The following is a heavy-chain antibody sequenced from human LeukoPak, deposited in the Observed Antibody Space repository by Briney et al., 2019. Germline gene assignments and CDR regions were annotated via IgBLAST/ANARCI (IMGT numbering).Heavy chain of an antibody. J-gene: IGHJ4*02. CDR1: GGSVSSGSYY. CDR2: IYYSGST. D-gene: IGHD6-19*01. Sequence: KPSETLSLTCTVSGGSVSSGSYYWSWIRQPPGKGLEWIGYIYYSGSTKYNPSLKSRVTISVDTSKNQFSLKLSSVTAADTAVYYCARGGWYYDCWGQGTLVTVSS. CDR3: ARGGWYYDC. V-gene: IGHV4-61*01.